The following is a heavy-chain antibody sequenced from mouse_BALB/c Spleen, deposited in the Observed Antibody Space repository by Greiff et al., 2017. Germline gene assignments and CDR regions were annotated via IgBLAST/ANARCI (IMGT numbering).Heavy chain of an antibody. D-gene: IGHD1-1*01. CDR2: ISTYYGDA. CDR3: ARGIFTTVVATEECDV. V-gene: IGHV1S137*01. CDR1: GYTFTDYA. Sequence: VQLVESGAELVRPGVSVKISCKGSGYTFTDYAMHWVKQSHAKSLEWIGVISTYYGDASYNQKFKGKATMTVDKSSSTAYMELARLTSEDSAIYYCARGIFTTVVATEECDVWGAGTTVTVSS. J-gene: IGHJ1*01.